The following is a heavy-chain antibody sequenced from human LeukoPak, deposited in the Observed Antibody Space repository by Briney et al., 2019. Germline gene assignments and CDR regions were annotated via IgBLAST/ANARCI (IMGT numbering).Heavy chain of an antibody. CDR3: ARTDYDFWSGYYRPGPFDY. CDR1: GYIFTSYN. CDR2: VSSYNGNT. Sequence: ASVKVSCKTSGYIFTSYNINWVRQAPGQGLEWMGWVSSYNGNTNYAQKFQGRVTITTDESTSTAYMELSSLRSEDTAVYYCARTDYDFWSGYYRPGPFDYWGQGTLVTVSS. V-gene: IGHV1-18*01. D-gene: IGHD3-3*01. J-gene: IGHJ4*02.